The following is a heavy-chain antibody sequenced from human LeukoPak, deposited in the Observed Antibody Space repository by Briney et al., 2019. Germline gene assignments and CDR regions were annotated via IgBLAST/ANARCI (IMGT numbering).Heavy chain of an antibody. V-gene: IGHV1-2*02. Sequence: VASVKVSCKASGYTFTSYDINWVRQAPGQGLEWMGWINPNSGGTNYAQKFQGRVTMTRDTSISTAYMELSRLRSDDTAVYYCARDGSTLTGEWYFDYWGQGTLVTVSS. J-gene: IGHJ4*02. CDR2: INPNSGGT. CDR3: ARDGSTLTGEWYFDY. CDR1: GYTFTSYD. D-gene: IGHD7-27*01.